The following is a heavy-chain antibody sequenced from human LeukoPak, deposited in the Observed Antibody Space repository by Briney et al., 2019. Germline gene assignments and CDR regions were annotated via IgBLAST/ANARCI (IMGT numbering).Heavy chain of an antibody. CDR1: GYTFTSYD. D-gene: IGHD3-9*01. Sequence: ASVKVSCKASGYTFTSYDINWVRQATGQGLEWMGWMNPNSGNTGYAQKFQGRVTMTRDTSISTAYMELSRLRSDDTAVYYCARDRHDTAGFDYWGQGTLVTVSS. V-gene: IGHV1-8*02. J-gene: IGHJ4*02. CDR2: MNPNSGNT. CDR3: ARDRHDTAGFDY.